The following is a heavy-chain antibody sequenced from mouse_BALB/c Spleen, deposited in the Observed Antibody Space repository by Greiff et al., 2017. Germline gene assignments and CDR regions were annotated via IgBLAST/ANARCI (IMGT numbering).Heavy chain of an antibody. CDR3: ARAYYRYDGAYAMDY. Sequence: VKLQESGPGLVAPSQSLSITCTVSGFSLTGYGVNWVRQPPGKGLEWLGMIWGDGSTDYNSALKSRLSISKDNSKSQVFLKMNSLQTDDTARYYCARAYYRYDGAYAMDYWGQGTSVTVSS. CDR1: GFSLTGYG. V-gene: IGHV2-6-7*01. J-gene: IGHJ4*01. CDR2: IWGDGST. D-gene: IGHD2-14*01.